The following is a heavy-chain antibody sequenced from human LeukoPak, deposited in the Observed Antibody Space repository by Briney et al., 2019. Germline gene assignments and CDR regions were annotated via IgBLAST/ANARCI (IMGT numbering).Heavy chain of an antibody. D-gene: IGHD3-22*01. CDR2: SRNKDNSYTT. Sequence: PGGSLRLSCAASGFISSDHYMDWVRQAPGKGLEWVARSRNKDNSYTTEYAASVKGRFTISRDDSKNSLYLQMNSLTTEDTAVYYCARAGHYYSTGDYWGQGALVTVSS. V-gene: IGHV3-72*01. CDR3: ARAGHYYSTGDY. CDR1: GFISSDHY. J-gene: IGHJ4*02.